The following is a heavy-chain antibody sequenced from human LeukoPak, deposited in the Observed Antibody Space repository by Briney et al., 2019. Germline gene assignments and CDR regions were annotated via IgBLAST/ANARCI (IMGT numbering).Heavy chain of an antibody. CDR1: GGTLGTYA. CDR3: ARENSWIQPYMDV. CDR2: ISPMFGIA. Sequence: SVKVSCKASGGTLGTYAVSWVRHAPGQGLEWMGRISPMFGIANYTQKFQGRVTITTDESANTAYMELSSLTSEDTAVYYCARENSWIQPYMDVWGKGTTVIVSS. V-gene: IGHV1-69*05. D-gene: IGHD5-18*01. J-gene: IGHJ6*03.